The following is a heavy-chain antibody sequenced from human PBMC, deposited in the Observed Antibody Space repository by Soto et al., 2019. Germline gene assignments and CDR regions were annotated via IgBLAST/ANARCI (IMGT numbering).Heavy chain of an antibody. D-gene: IGHD3-22*01. CDR2: INPSGGST. J-gene: IGHJ6*02. CDR3: ARDRKIYYDSSGYYGTVYYYYYGMDV. CDR1: GYTFTSYY. V-gene: IGHV1-46*01. Sequence: GASVKVSCKASGYTFTSYYMHWVRQAPGQGLEWMGIINPSGGSTSYAQKFQGRVTMTRDTSTSTVYMELSSLRSEDTAVYYCARDRKIYYDSSGYYGTVYYYYYGMDVWGQGPTVTVSS.